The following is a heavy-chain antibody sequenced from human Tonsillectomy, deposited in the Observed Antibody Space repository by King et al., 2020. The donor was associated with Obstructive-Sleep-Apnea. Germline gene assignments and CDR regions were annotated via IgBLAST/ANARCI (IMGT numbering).Heavy chain of an antibody. CDR2: ISSSSSYT. D-gene: IGHD5-18*01. Sequence: VQLVESGGGLVKPGGSLRLSCAASGFTFSDYYMSWIRQAPGKGLEWVSYISSSSSYTNYADSVKGRFTISRDNAKNSLYLQMNSLRAEDTAVYYCARARQLWFYSSPDYWGQGTLVTVSS. CDR3: ARARQLWFYSSPDY. CDR1: GFTFSDYY. J-gene: IGHJ4*02. V-gene: IGHV3-11*06.